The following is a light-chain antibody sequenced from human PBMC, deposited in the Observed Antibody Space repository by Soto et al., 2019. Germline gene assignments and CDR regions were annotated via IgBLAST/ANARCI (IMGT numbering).Light chain of an antibody. CDR3: QHCNSYWT. Sequence: DRVTITCRASQSLSSWLARYKNKPGKDPKLLIYDASSLESGVPSRFSGGGSGTLFTLTISSLHPDVFGTYYCQHCNSYWTFGQGTKVDI. CDR1: QSLSSW. J-gene: IGKJ1*01. CDR2: DAS. V-gene: IGKV1-5*01.